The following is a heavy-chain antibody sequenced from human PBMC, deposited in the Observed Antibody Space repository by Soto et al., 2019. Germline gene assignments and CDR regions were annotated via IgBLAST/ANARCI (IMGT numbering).Heavy chain of an antibody. Sequence: SETLSLTCTVSGGSISSSSYYWGWIRQPPGKGLEWIGSIYYSGSTYYNPSLKSRVTISGDTSKNQFSLKLSSVTAADTAVYYCARRKRQVVVPAAIPLHTIAYYMDVWGKGTTVTVSS. V-gene: IGHV4-39*01. D-gene: IGHD2-2*01. CDR2: IYYSGST. J-gene: IGHJ6*03. CDR3: ARRKRQVVVPAAIPLHTIAYYMDV. CDR1: GGSISSSSYY.